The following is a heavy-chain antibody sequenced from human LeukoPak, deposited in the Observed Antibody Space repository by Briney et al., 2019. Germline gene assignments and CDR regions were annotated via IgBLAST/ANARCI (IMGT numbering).Heavy chain of an antibody. Sequence: PGGSLRLSCAASGFTFSSYAMSWVRQAPGKGLEWVSAISASGGSTFYADSVKGRFTISRDNSKNTLYLQMNSLRAEDTALYYCAKGRGYSGYDFSGYWGQGTLVTVSS. CDR3: AKGRGYSGYDFSGY. D-gene: IGHD5-12*01. V-gene: IGHV3-23*01. CDR1: GFTFSSYA. J-gene: IGHJ4*02. CDR2: ISASGGST.